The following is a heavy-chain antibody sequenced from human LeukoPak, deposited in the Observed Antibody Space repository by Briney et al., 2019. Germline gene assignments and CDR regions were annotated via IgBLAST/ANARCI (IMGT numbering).Heavy chain of an antibody. V-gene: IGHV3-23*01. CDR2: ISGSGGSA. D-gene: IGHD1-26*01. J-gene: IGHJ5*02. CDR1: GFTFSSYA. Sequence: PGGSLRLFCVASGFTFSSYAMSWVRQAPGKGPVGVSAISGSGGSAYYADSVKGRFTISRDNSKNTLYMQMNSLRAEDTAVYYCAKRAHSGSYYKWFDPWGQGTLVTVSS. CDR3: AKRAHSGSYYKWFDP.